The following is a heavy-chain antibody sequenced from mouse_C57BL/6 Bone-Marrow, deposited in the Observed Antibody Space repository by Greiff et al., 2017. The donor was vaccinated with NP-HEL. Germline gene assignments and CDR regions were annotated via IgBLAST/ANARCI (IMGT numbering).Heavy chain of an antibody. Sequence: EVQLQQSGPELVKPGASVKISCKASGYSFTGYYMNWVKQSPEKSLEWIGEINPSTGGTTYNQKFKAKATLTVDKSSSTAYMQLKSLTSEDSAVYYCAAKNYYDYDWYFDVWGTGTTVTVSS. CDR1: GYSFTGYY. CDR3: AAKNYYDYDWYFDV. CDR2: INPSTGGT. J-gene: IGHJ1*03. V-gene: IGHV1-42*01. D-gene: IGHD2-4*01.